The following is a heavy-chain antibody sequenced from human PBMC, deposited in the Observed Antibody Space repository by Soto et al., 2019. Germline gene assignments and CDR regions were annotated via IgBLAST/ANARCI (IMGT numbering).Heavy chain of an antibody. J-gene: IGHJ6*02. D-gene: IGHD5-12*01. Sequence: SETLSLTCTVSGGSISSSSYYWGWIRQPPGKGLEWIGSIYYSGSTYYNPSLKSRVTISVDTSKNQFSLKLSSVTAADTAVYYCARRGSGGEFYYYYYGMDVWGQGTTVTVSS. CDR3: ARRGSGGEFYYYYYGMDV. V-gene: IGHV4-39*01. CDR1: GGSISSSSYY. CDR2: IYYSGST.